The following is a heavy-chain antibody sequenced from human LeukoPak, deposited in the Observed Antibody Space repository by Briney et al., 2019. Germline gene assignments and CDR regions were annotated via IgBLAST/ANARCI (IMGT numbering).Heavy chain of an antibody. CDR2: MSGTSGRT. CDR3: AGDSWAVHDYVLS. CDR1: GFTFIDYP. D-gene: IGHD3-16*01. Sequence: HPGGSLRHSCAASGFTFIDYPMSWVRQAPRQGPEWVASMSGTSGRTYYADTVQGRIANSRDPSKNTLYLQMNSLRAEETAVYYCAGDSWAVHDYVLSWGQGTLGTVSS. V-gene: IGHV3-23*01. J-gene: IGHJ4*02.